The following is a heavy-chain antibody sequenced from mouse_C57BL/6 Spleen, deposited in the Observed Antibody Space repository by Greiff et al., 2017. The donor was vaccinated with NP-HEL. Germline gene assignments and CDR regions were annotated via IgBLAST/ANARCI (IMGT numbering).Heavy chain of an antibody. J-gene: IGHJ1*03. V-gene: IGHV5-17*01. CDR2: ISSGSSTI. CDR1: GFTFSDYG. CDR3: ARGGYYYGSSSHWYFDV. Sequence: EVKLVESGGGLVKPGGSLKLSCAASGFTFSDYGMHWVRQAPEKGLEWVAYISSGSSTIYYADTVKGRFTISRDNAKNTLFLQMTSLRSEDTAMYYCARGGYYYGSSSHWYFDVWGTGTTVTVSS. D-gene: IGHD1-1*01.